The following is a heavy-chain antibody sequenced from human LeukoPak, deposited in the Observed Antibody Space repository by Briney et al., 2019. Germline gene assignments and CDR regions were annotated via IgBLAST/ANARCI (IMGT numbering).Heavy chain of an antibody. Sequence: SETLSLTCTVSGVSISSRSYYWGWIRQPPGKGLEWIGSIYYSGSTHYNPSLKSRFTISVDTSKKQFSLKLSSVTAADTAVYYCARNHTHEGYGYYFDYWGQGTLITVSS. D-gene: IGHD5-18*01. CDR3: ARNHTHEGYGYYFDY. CDR1: GVSISSRSYY. CDR2: IYYSGST. V-gene: IGHV4-39*01. J-gene: IGHJ4*02.